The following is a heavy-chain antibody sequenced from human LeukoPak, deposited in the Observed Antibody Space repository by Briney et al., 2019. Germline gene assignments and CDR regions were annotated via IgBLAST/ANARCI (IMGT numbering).Heavy chain of an antibody. Sequence: GGSLRLSCAASGFTFSSYAMHWVRQAPGKGLEWVAVISYDGSNKYYADSVKGRFTISRDNSKNTLYLQMNSLRAEDTALYYCARDGGYSGYDWGFDYWGQGTLVTVSS. J-gene: IGHJ4*02. D-gene: IGHD5-12*01. CDR1: GFTFSSYA. CDR2: ISYDGSNK. V-gene: IGHV3-30*04. CDR3: ARDGGYSGYDWGFDY.